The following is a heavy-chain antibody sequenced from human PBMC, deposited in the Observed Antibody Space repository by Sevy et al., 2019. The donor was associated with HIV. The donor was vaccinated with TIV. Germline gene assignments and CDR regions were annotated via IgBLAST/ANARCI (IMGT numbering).Heavy chain of an antibody. CDR1: GFPFSSYA. Sequence: GGSLRLSCAASGFPFSSYAMNWVRQAPGKGLEWVSAIGGSGVSTYYADSVKGRFTISRDNSKNTLYLQMNSLRAEDTAVYYCAKDRAAMVGDAFDIWGQWTMVTVSS. D-gene: IGHD5-18*01. CDR2: IGGSGVST. J-gene: IGHJ3*02. CDR3: AKDRAAMVGDAFDI. V-gene: IGHV3-23*01.